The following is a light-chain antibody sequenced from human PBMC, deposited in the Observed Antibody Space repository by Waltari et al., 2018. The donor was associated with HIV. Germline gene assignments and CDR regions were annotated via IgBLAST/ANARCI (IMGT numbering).Light chain of an antibody. CDR1: QRISGW. V-gene: IGKV1-5*03. CDR3: QQYNTSPWK. J-gene: IGKJ1*01. Sequence: DFQMTQSLSKLPASVGARVTMDCRASQRISGWLAWYQKKPGKAPELRFYKASTCQSAVPARFSGSGAETEVTLTISSLQPDDFATYYCQQYNTSPWKFGQGTKVDIK. CDR2: KAS.